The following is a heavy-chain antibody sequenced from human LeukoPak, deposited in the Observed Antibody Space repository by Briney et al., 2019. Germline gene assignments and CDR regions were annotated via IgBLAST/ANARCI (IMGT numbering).Heavy chain of an antibody. CDR1: GGTFSSYA. J-gene: IGHJ4*02. V-gene: IGHV1-69*01. Sequence: SVKVSCKASGGTFSSYAISWVRQAPGQGLEWMGGIIPIFGTANYAQKFQGRVTITADESTSTAYMELSSLRSEDTAVYYCARVLSQPAYYFDYWGREPWSPSPQ. CDR2: IIPIFGTA. D-gene: IGHD2-2*01. CDR3: ARVLSQPAYYFDY.